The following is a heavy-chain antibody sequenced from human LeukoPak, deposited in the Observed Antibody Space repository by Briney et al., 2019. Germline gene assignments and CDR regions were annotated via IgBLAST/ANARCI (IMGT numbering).Heavy chain of an antibody. D-gene: IGHD6-19*01. J-gene: IGHJ4*02. CDR3: AKGSRSSRPYYFDF. Sequence: GGSLRLSCAASGFTFNSYAMSWVRQAPGKVLEWVSAITGSGDDTYHAVSVKSRFTISRDNSKNTLYLQMNSLRVDDTAIYYCAKGSRSSRPYYFDFWGQGTLVTVSS. CDR1: GFTFNSYA. V-gene: IGHV3-23*01. CDR2: ITGSGDDT.